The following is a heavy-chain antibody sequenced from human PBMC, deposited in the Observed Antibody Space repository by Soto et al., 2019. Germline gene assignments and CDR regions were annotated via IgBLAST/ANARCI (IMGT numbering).Heavy chain of an antibody. D-gene: IGHD3-22*01. CDR2: IYYSGST. J-gene: IGHJ4*02. CDR1: GGSISSGGYY. Sequence: SETLSLTCTVSGGSISSGGYYWSWIRQHPGKGLEWIGYIYYSGSTHYNPSLKSRVTISVDTSKNQFSLKLSSVTAADTAVYYCARDQYYYDSSGYSRVFDYWGQGTLVTVSS. CDR3: ARDQYYYDSSGYSRVFDY. V-gene: IGHV4-31*03.